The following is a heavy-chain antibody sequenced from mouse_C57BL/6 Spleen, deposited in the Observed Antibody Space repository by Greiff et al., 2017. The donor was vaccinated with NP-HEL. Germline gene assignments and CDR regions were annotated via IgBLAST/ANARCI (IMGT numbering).Heavy chain of an antibody. J-gene: IGHJ3*01. V-gene: IGHV1-22*01. CDR2: INPNNGGT. CDR1: GYTFTDYN. D-gene: IGHD2-4*01. CDR3: ARWGDYDEAWFAY. Sequence: VQLQQSGPELVKPGASVKMSCKASGYTFTDYNMHWVKQSHGKSLEWIGYINPNNGGTSYNQKFKGKATLTVNKSSSTAYMELRSLTSEDSAVYYCARWGDYDEAWFAYWGQGTLVTVSA.